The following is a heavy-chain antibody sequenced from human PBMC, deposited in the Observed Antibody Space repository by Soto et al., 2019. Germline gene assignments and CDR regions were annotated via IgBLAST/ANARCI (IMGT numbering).Heavy chain of an antibody. D-gene: IGHD3-10*01. J-gene: IGHJ4*02. CDR2: IIPILGIA. CDR1: GGTFSSYT. Sequence: GASVKVSCKASGGTFSSYTISWVRQAPGQGLEWMGRIIPILGIANYAQKFPGRVTITADKSTSTAYMELSSLRSEDTAVYYCARDHPVYYGSGSYSDYWGQGTLVTVSS. CDR3: ARDHPVYYGSGSYSDY. V-gene: IGHV1-69*04.